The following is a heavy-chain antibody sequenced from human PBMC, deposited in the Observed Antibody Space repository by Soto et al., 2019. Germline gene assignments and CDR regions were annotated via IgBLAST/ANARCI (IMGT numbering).Heavy chain of an antibody. D-gene: IGHD3-10*01. V-gene: IGHV4-59*01. CDR3: ARVWGGAFDI. CDR1: GGSISSYY. J-gene: IGHJ3*02. Sequence: QVQLQESGPGLVKPSETLSLTCTVSGGSISSYYWSWIRQPPGKGLEWIGYIYYSGSTNYNPSLXGXVXLPXDTSKTQFSLKLSSVTAADTSVYSCARVWGGAFDIWGQGTMVTVSS. CDR2: IYYSGST.